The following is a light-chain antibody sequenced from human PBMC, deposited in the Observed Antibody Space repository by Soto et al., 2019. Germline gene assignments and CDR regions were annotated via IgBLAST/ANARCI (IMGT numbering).Light chain of an antibody. CDR2: AAS. V-gene: IGKV1-6*01. CDR3: LQYYNYPFT. J-gene: IGKJ2*01. CDR1: QGISND. Sequence: AIQMTQSPSPLSTSVGERVTISCRASQGISNDVAWYQQKPGKAPKLLIYAASSLQSGVPSRFSGSGSGTDFTLTISRLQPEDVATYYCLQYYNYPFTFGQGTKVEIK.